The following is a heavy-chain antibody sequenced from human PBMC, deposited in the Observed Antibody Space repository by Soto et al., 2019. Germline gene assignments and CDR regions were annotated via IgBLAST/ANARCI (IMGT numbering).Heavy chain of an antibody. Sequence: QVQLVQSGAEVKKPGTSVKVSCKASGYTCTSNGISRVRQAPGQGLEWMGWISTYNGNTNYAQKLQGRVTMTRDTSTSIAYMELRDLRSDDTAVYYCARDGYGDYGYWGQGSLVTVSS. J-gene: IGHJ4*02. CDR1: GYTCTSNG. D-gene: IGHD4-17*01. CDR2: ISTYNGNT. CDR3: ARDGYGDYGY. V-gene: IGHV1-18*01.